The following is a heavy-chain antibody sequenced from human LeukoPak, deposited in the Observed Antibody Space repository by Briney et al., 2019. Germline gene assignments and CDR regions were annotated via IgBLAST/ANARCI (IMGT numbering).Heavy chain of an antibody. CDR2: IYSGGST. CDR3: ASGYSYGYTTDY. CDR1: GFTVSSNY. V-gene: IGHV3-53*01. D-gene: IGHD5-18*01. Sequence: GGSLRLSCAASGFTVSSNYMSWVRQALGKGLEWVSVIYSGGSTYYADSVKGRFTISRDNSKNTLYLQMNSLRAEDTAVYYCASGYSYGYTTDYWGQGTLVTVSS. J-gene: IGHJ4*02.